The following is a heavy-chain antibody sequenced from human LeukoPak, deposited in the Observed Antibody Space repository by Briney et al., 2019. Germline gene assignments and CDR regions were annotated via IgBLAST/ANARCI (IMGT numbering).Heavy chain of an antibody. CDR1: GFNFSRHT. CDR2: ISSSSRTK. V-gene: IGHV3-48*04. Sequence: PGGSLRLSCAASGFNFSRHTMNWVRQAPGKGLEWVSYISSSSRTKYYADSVKGRFTISRDNAKNSLYLQMNSLRAEDTAVYYCAKVGAETGYYYYYMDVWGKGTTVTVSS. J-gene: IGHJ6*03. D-gene: IGHD1-26*01. CDR3: AKVGAETGYYYYYMDV.